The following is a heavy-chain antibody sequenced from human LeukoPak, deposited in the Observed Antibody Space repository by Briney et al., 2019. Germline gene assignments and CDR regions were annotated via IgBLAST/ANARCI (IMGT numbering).Heavy chain of an antibody. V-gene: IGHV3-23*01. CDR2: ISDSGGST. J-gene: IGHJ4*02. Sequence: PGGSLRFSCVASRFSFSNYGMSWVRQAPGKGLEWVSGISDSGGSTYYTDSVKGRFTISRDNSKNTLYLQMNSLRAEDTAVYYCAKGVRSVWGSYRTQYYFDYWGQGTLVTVSS. CDR1: RFSFSNYG. D-gene: IGHD3-16*02. CDR3: AKGVRSVWGSYRTQYYFDY.